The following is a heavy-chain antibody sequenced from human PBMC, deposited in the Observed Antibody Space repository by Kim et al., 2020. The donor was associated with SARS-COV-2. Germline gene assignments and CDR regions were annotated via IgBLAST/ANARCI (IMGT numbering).Heavy chain of an antibody. Sequence: ADVEKGRFTISRDSYKNMVYLQMKRLRGEYTAVYYCAKVSDSSGYYPFDYWGQGTQVTVSS. V-gene: IGHV3-23*01. D-gene: IGHD3-22*01. CDR3: AKVSDSSGYYPFDY. J-gene: IGHJ4*02.